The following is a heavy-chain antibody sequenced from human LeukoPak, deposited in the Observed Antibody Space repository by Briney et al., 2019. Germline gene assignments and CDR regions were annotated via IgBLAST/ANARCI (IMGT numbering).Heavy chain of an antibody. CDR3: AKTGPYYFDD. CDR2: IRTGVNNV. Sequence: GPSLRLSCAASGFTFSSSGLGWVRHAPGDGLECVSAIRTGVNNVYYADSVKGRFTISRDNSKNTLYLQMNSLRAEDTAVYYCAKTGPYYFDDWGQGILVTVSS. CDR1: GFTFSSSG. V-gene: IGHV3-23*01. J-gene: IGHJ4*02. D-gene: IGHD1-1*01.